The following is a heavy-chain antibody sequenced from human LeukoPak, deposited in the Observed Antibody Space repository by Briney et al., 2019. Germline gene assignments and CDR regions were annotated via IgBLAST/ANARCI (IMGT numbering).Heavy chain of an antibody. Sequence: PSETLSLTCAVYGGSFSGYYWSWIRQPPGKGLEWIGEINHSGSTNYNPSLKSRLTLSVDTSKNQFSLKLSSVTAADTAVYYCASTYGDSGYYFDYWGQGTQVTVSS. V-gene: IGHV4-34*01. D-gene: IGHD4-17*01. J-gene: IGHJ4*02. CDR3: ASTYGDSGYYFDY. CDR1: GGSFSGYY. CDR2: INHSGST.